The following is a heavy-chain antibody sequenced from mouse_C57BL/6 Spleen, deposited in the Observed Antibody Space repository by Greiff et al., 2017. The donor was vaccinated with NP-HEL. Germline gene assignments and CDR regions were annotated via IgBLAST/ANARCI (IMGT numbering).Heavy chain of an antibody. D-gene: IGHD2-10*02. Sequence: EVMLVESGGGLVKPGGSLKLSCAASGFTFSDYGMHWVRQAPEKGLEWVAYISSGSSTIYYADTVKGRFTISRDNATNTLLLQMTSLRSEDTARYYCARGAPLVFYAVDYWGQGASVT. CDR1: GFTFSDYG. CDR2: ISSGSSTI. J-gene: IGHJ4*01. V-gene: IGHV5-17*01. CDR3: ARGAPLVFYAVDY.